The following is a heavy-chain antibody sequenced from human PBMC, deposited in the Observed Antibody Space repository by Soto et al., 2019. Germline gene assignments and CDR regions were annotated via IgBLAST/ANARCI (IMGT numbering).Heavy chain of an antibody. CDR2: IYYSGST. D-gene: IGHD6-19*01. V-gene: IGHV4-39*01. Sequence: PSETLSLTCTVSGGSISSSSYYWGWIRQPPGKGLEWIGSIYYSGSTYYNPSLKSRVTISVDTSKNQFSLKLSSVTAADTAVYYCARPSSGWSYYFDYWGQGTLVTVSS. CDR1: GGSISSSSYY. CDR3: ARPSSGWSYYFDY. J-gene: IGHJ4*02.